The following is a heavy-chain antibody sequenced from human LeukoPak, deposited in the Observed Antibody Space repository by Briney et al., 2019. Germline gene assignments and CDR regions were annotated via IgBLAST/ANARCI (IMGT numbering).Heavy chain of an antibody. V-gene: IGHV3-23*01. CDR2: INGSRGST. J-gene: IGHJ6*02. D-gene: IGHD3-9*01. CDR1: GFTFSSYA. CDR3: AKEYYDILTGYHYYYYRMDV. Sequence: PGGSLRLSCAASGFTFSSYAMSWVRQAPGKGLEWVSAINGSRGSTYYADSVKGRFTISRDNSKNTLYLQMNSLRAEDTAVYYCAKEYYDILTGYHYYYYRMDVWGQGTTVTVSS.